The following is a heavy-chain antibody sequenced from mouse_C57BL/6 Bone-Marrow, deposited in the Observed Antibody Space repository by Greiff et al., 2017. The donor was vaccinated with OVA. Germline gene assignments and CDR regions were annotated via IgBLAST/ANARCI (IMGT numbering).Heavy chain of an antibody. CDR2: INPSNGGT. D-gene: IGHD1-1*01. CDR1: GYTFTSYW. V-gene: IGHV1-53*01. Sequence: QVQLQQPGTELVKPGASVKLSCKASGYTFTSYWMHWVKQRPGQGLEWIGNINPSNGGTNYNEKFKSKATLTVDKSSSTAYMQLSSLTSEDSAVYYCARSSYYGSRHWYFDVWGTGTTVTVSS. CDR3: ARSSYYGSRHWYFDV. J-gene: IGHJ1*03.